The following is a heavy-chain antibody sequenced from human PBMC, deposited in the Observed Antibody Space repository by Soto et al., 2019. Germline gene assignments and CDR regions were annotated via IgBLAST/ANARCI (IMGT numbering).Heavy chain of an antibody. CDR1: GFTFSSYA. D-gene: IGHD2-15*01. V-gene: IGHV3-23*01. J-gene: IGHJ4*02. CDR3: AKDEYCSGGSCHRGFDY. CDR2: ISGSGGST. Sequence: GGSLRLSCAASGFTFSSYAMSWVRQAPGKGLEWVSAISGSGGSTYYADSVKGRFTISRDNSKNTLYLQMNSLRAEDTAVYYCAKDEYCSGGSCHRGFDYWGQGTLVTVSS.